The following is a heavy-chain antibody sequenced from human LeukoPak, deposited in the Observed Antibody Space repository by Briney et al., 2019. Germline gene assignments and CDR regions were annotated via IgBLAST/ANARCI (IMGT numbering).Heavy chain of an antibody. Sequence: ASVKVSCKASGYTFTSYGISWVRQAPGQGLEWMGWISAYNGNTNYAQKLQGRVTMTTDTSTSTAYMELRSLRSDDTAVYYCARVPAGYSQLRYFDYWGQGTLVTVSS. CDR1: GYTFTSYG. CDR3: ARVPAGYSQLRYFDY. V-gene: IGHV1-18*01. J-gene: IGHJ4*02. D-gene: IGHD5-24*01. CDR2: ISAYNGNT.